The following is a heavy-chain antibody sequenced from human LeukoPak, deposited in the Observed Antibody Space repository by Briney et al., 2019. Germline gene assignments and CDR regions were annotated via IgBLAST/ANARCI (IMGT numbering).Heavy chain of an antibody. D-gene: IGHD3-22*01. CDR3: ARASYYYDTTGLGAVDL. CDR2: INWNSDNI. Sequence: GRPLRLSCAASGFTFNDHAMYWVRQAPGKGLEWVSGINWNSDNIGYADSVKGRFTISRDDAKKSLFLQMNSLRAEDTALYYCARASYYYDTTGLGAVDLWGQGTMVTVSS. V-gene: IGHV3-9*01. CDR1: GFTFNDHA. J-gene: IGHJ3*01.